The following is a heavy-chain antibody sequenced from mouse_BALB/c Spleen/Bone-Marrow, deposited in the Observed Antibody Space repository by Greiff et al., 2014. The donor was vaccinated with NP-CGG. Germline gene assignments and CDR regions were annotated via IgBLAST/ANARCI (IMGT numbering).Heavy chain of an antibody. CDR1: CFNIKDTY. Sequence: VQLQQSGAELVKPGASVKLSCTASCFNIKDTYMHWVKQRPEQGLEWIGRIYPANGDTKYDPKFQSKATITADTSSNTAYLQLSSLTSEDTAVYYCARYGNGLMDYWGQGTSVTVSS. D-gene: IGHD2-1*01. J-gene: IGHJ4*01. CDR3: ARYGNGLMDY. CDR2: IYPANGDT. V-gene: IGHV14-3*02.